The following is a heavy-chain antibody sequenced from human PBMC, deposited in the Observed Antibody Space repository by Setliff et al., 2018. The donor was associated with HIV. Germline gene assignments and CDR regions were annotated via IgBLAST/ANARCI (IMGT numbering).Heavy chain of an antibody. CDR2: IKADGSEK. V-gene: IGHV3-7*03. CDR3: ARGHYSSSSG. Sequence: GESLTISCAASGFTFSTYWMNWVRQAPGKGLEWVANIKADGSEKYYVDSVKGRFTISRDNAKNSLFLQMNSLRAEDTAVYYCARGHYSSSSGWGRGTLVTV. J-gene: IGHJ4*02. CDR1: GFTFSTYW. D-gene: IGHD6-6*01.